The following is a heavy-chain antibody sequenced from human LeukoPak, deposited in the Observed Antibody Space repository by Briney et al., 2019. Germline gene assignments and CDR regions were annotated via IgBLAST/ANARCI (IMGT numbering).Heavy chain of an antibody. Sequence: SETLSLICSVSSDSISMHYWSWIRQPPGKRLEWIGYIYYNGDTHYNPSLNSRLSMSVDTPKKQFSLNLRSVTAADTAVYYCVRGPYGSSISNWFDPWGQGLLVTVSS. CDR2: IYYNGDT. CDR1: SDSISMHY. D-gene: IGHD3-10*01. V-gene: IGHV4-59*11. J-gene: IGHJ5*02. CDR3: VRGPYGSSISNWFDP.